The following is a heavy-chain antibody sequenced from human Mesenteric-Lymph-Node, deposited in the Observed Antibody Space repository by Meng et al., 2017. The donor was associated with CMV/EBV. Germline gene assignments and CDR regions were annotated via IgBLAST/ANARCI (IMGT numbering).Heavy chain of an antibody. D-gene: IGHD4-23*01. J-gene: IGHJ6*02. CDR2: IYSGGRT. CDR3: ARNGGTQTGDI. V-gene: IGHV3-53*01. Sequence: GSLRLSCAASGFTVSSNYMSWVRQAPGKGLEWVSIIYSGGRTYYADSVKGRFTISRDNAKKSLHLQMNSLRVEDTAVYYCARNGGTQTGDIWGQGTTVTVSS. CDR1: GFTVSSNY.